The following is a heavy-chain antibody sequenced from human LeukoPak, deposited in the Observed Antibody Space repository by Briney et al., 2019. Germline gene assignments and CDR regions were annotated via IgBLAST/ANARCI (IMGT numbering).Heavy chain of an antibody. J-gene: IGHJ6*03. CDR1: GGSISSSNW. CDR2: IYHSGST. CDR3: AREEGAVAGYYYSYMDV. D-gene: IGHD6-19*01. Sequence: SGTLSLTCAVSGGSISSSNWWGWVRQPPGKGLEWIGEIYHSGSTNYNPSLKSRVTLSVDKSKNQFSLKLSSVPAADTAVYYCAREEGAVAGYYYSYMDVWGKGTTVTISS. V-gene: IGHV4-4*02.